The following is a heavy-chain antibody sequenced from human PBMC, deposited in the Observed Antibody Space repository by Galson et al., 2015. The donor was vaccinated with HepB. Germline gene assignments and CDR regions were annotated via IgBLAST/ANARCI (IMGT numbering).Heavy chain of an antibody. CDR2: TYYRSKWYN. CDR3: ARGWNYDYIWGSYTWFDP. V-gene: IGHV6-1*01. Sequence: CAISEDSVSSNSAAWNWIRQSPSRGLEWLGRTYYRSKWYNDYAVSVKSRITINPDTSKNQFSLQLNSVTPEDTAVYYCARGWNYDYIWGSYTWFDPWGQGTLVTVSS. CDR1: EDSVSSNSAA. J-gene: IGHJ5*02. D-gene: IGHD3-16*01.